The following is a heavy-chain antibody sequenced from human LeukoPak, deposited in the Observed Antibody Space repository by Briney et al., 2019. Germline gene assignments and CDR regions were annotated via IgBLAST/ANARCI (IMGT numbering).Heavy chain of an antibody. D-gene: IGHD4-17*01. V-gene: IGHV4-59*08. CDR1: GGSISDYY. CDR3: ARGGLFGDYVNY. J-gene: IGHJ4*02. CDR2: IHHSGTT. Sequence: TSETLSLTCTVSGGSISDYYWTWIRQPPEKGLEYIGYIHHSGTTYYKPSLKSRVSMSLDTSKNQFSLKLSSVTAADTAVYYCARGGLFGDYVNYWGQGTLVTVSS.